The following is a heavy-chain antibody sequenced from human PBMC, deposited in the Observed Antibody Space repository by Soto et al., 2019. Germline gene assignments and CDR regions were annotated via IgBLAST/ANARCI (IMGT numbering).Heavy chain of an antibody. V-gene: IGHV4-59*08. Sequence: SETLSLTCTVSGSITGYYWSWIRQPPGKGLEGIGYIYYSGSTNYNPSLKSRVTISVDTSKNQLSLKVNSVTAADTAVYYCAKHVNIAVAGTGFDYRGQGTPVTVSS. CDR3: AKHVNIAVAGTGFDY. CDR1: GSITGYY. CDR2: IYYSGST. J-gene: IGHJ4*02. D-gene: IGHD6-19*01.